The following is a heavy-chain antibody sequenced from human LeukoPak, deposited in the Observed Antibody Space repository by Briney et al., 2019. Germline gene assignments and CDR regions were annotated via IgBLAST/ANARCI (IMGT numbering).Heavy chain of an antibody. Sequence: GGSLRLSCAVSGLTFSSHWMSWVRQAPGKGLEWVANIKQDGSVKTYVDSVKGRFTISRDNAKNSLYLQMNSLRAEDTAVYYCAKDSYSRGDYWGQGTLVTVSS. J-gene: IGHJ4*02. D-gene: IGHD6-13*01. CDR2: IKQDGSVK. CDR3: AKDSYSRGDY. CDR1: GLTFSSHW. V-gene: IGHV3-7*01.